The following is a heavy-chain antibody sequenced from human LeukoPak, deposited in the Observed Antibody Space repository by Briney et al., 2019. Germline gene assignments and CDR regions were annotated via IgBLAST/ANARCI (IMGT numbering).Heavy chain of an antibody. CDR2: VYHSGST. CDR3: ARFLEQQLFDY. V-gene: IGHV4-30-2*01. D-gene: IGHD6-13*01. Sequence: SQTLSLTCAVSGGTISSGANSWSWIRQPPGQGLEWIGYVYHSGSTYYNPSLKSRVTISVDTSKNQFSLKLSSVTAADTAVYYCARFLEQQLFDYWGQGTLVTVSS. J-gene: IGHJ4*02. CDR1: GGTISSGANS.